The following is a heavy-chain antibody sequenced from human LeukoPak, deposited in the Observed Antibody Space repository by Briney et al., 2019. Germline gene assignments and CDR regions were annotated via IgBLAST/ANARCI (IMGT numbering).Heavy chain of an antibody. Sequence: SSETLSLTCAVSGGSISSGGYSWSWIRQPPGKGLEWIGYIYHSGSTYYNPSLKSRVTISVDRSKNQFSLKLSSVTAADTAVYYCARVRWGYYDSSGPEALVDYWGQGTLVTVSS. J-gene: IGHJ4*02. CDR3: ARVRWGYYDSSGPEALVDY. D-gene: IGHD3-22*01. V-gene: IGHV4-30-2*01. CDR2: IYHSGST. CDR1: GGSISSGGYS.